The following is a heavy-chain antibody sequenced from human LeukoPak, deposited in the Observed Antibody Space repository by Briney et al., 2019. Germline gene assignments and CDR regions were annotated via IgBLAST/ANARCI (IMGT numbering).Heavy chain of an antibody. V-gene: IGHV5-51*01. J-gene: IGHJ5*02. CDR3: ARLRFLEWLLYGNWFDP. CDR2: IYPGDSDT. D-gene: IGHD3-3*01. CDR1: GYSFTSYW. Sequence: GESLKISCKGSGYSFTSYWIGWVRQMPGKGLEWMGIIYPGDSDTRYSPSFQGQVTISADKSMSTAYLQWSSLKASDTAMYYCARLRFLEWLLYGNWFDPWGQGTLVTVSS.